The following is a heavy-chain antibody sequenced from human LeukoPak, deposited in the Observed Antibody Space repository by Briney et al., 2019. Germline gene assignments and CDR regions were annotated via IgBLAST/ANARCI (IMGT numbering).Heavy chain of an antibody. J-gene: IGHJ5*01. CDR2: IYYSGST. D-gene: IGHD3-10*01. Sequence: SETLSLTCTVSGGSIRSDDYYWSWIRQPPGKGLEWIGYIYYSGSTNYNPSLKSRVTISLDTSKNQFSLKLSSVTAADTAVYYCARGDYYGSGSYYNWFDPWGQGTTVTVSS. CDR3: ARGDYYGSGSYYNWFDP. CDR1: GGSIRSDDYY. V-gene: IGHV4-61*08.